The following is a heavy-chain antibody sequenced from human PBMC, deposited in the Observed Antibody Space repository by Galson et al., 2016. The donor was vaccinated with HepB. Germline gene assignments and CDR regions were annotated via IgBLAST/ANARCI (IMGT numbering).Heavy chain of an antibody. CDR3: ARYSNSWAPFDY. Sequence: SLRLSCAASGFTFSNYATTWVRQAPGKGLEWVSGISGSGANTHYANAVKGRFTISRDNSNNTLYLQVNSLRAEDTALYFCARYSNSWAPFDYWGQGRLVTVSS. V-gene: IGHV3-23*01. CDR2: ISGSGANT. D-gene: IGHD6-13*01. CDR1: GFTFSNYA. J-gene: IGHJ4*02.